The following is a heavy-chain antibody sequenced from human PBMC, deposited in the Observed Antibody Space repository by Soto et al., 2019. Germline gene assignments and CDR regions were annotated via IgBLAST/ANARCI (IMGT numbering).Heavy chain of an antibody. CDR1: GLTFSSYG. D-gene: IGHD3-3*01. Sequence: GGSLRLSCAASGLTFSSYGMHWVRQAPGKGLEWVAVIWYDGSNKYYADSVKGRFTISRDNSKNTLYLQMNSLRAEDTAVYYCARDRLGIFGVVIIDYYYGMDVWGQGTTVTVSS. CDR3: ARDRLGIFGVVIIDYYYGMDV. J-gene: IGHJ6*02. V-gene: IGHV3-33*01. CDR2: IWYDGSNK.